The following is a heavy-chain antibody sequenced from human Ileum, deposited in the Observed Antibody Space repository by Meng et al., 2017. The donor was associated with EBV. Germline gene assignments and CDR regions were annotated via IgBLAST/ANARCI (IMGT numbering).Heavy chain of an antibody. CDR3: ARDYYYDSSPTPDY. CDR1: GGSISSSSYY. V-gene: IGHV4-39*07. Sequence: QLQLQEPGPGVVKLSETLALTCTVSGGSISSSSYYWGWIRQPPGKGLEWIGSIYYSGSTYYNPSLKSRVTISVDTSKNQFSLKLSSVTAADTAVYYCARDYYYDSSPTPDYWGQGTLVTVSS. CDR2: IYYSGST. J-gene: IGHJ4*02. D-gene: IGHD3-22*01.